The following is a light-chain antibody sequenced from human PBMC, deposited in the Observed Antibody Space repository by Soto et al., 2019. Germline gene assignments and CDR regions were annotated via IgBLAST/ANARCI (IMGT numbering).Light chain of an antibody. V-gene: IGKV1-5*03. Sequence: DIQMTQSPSTRSASVGDRVTITCRASQSISSWLAWYQQKPGKAPRLLIYKASSLESGVPSRFSGSGSGKEFTLTISGLQPDDFATYYCQQYNSYLITFGQGTRREIK. CDR2: KAS. J-gene: IGKJ5*01. CDR1: QSISSW. CDR3: QQYNSYLIT.